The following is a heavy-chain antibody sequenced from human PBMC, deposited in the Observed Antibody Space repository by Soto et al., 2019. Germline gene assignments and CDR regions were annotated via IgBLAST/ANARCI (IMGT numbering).Heavy chain of an antibody. CDR1: GFTFSNAW. CDR3: TTYSSGWYHYYYYYMDV. J-gene: IGHJ6*03. CDR2: IKSKTDGGTT. Sequence: GGSLRLSCAASGFTFSNAWMSWVRQAPGKGLEWVGRIKSKTDGGTTDYAAPVKGRFTISRDDSKNTLYLQMNSLKTEDTAVYYCTTYSSGWYHYYYYYMDVWGKGTTVTVSS. V-gene: IGHV3-15*01. D-gene: IGHD6-19*01.